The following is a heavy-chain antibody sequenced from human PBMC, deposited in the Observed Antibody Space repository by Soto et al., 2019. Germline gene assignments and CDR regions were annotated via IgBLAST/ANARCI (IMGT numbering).Heavy chain of an antibody. CDR1: GGSISSYY. CDR3: ARGETYYDILTGFLYYYGMDV. CDR2: IYYSGST. Sequence: PSETLSLTCTVSGGSISSYYWSWIRQPPGKGLEWIGYIYYSGSTNYNPSLKSRVTISVDTSKNQFSLKLSSVTAADTAVYYCARGETYYDILTGFLYYYGMDVWGQGTTVTVSS. J-gene: IGHJ6*02. V-gene: IGHV4-59*01. D-gene: IGHD3-9*01.